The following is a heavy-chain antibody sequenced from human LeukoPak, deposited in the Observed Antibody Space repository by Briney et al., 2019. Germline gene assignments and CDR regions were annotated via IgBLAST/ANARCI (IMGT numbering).Heavy chain of an antibody. CDR1: GFAINTYT. CDR2: ISSVSNYM. D-gene: IGHD5-12*01. CDR3: AREDPRATNAY. V-gene: IGHV3-21*01. Sequence: GGSLRLSCAASGFAINTYTMIWVRQAPGKGLEWVSSISSVSNYMYYADSLKGRFTISRDNAKNSLYLQMNSLRAEDTAVYYCAREDPRATNAYWGQGTLVTVSS. J-gene: IGHJ4*02.